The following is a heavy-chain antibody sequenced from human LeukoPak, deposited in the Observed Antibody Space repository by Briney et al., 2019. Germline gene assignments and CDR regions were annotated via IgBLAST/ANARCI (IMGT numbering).Heavy chain of an antibody. CDR2: ISYDGSNK. D-gene: IGHD5-24*01. CDR3: AKESRDGYNYGYYYGMDV. Sequence: PGRSLRLSCAASGFTFSSYGMHWVRQAPGKGLEWVAVISYDGSNKYYADSVKGRFTISRDNSKNTLYLQMSSLRAEDTAVYYCAKESRDGYNYGYYYGMDVWGQGTTVTVSS. CDR1: GFTFSSYG. J-gene: IGHJ6*02. V-gene: IGHV3-30*18.